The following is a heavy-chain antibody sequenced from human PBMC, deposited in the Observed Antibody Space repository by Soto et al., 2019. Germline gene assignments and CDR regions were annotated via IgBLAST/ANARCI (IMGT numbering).Heavy chain of an antibody. V-gene: IGHV3-23*01. J-gene: IGHJ4*02. CDR3: AKGRGGSGSLTPRVDF. CDR1: GFTFNNYA. Sequence: EVQLLESGGGLVQPGGSLRLSCAASGFTFNNYAMTWVRQAPGKGLEWVSAISGGGDTTSYAESVKGRFTVSRDGSTNPLYLQMSSLRAEDTALYYCAKGRGGSGSLTPRVDFWGQGTLVTVSS. D-gene: IGHD3-10*01. CDR2: ISGGGDTT.